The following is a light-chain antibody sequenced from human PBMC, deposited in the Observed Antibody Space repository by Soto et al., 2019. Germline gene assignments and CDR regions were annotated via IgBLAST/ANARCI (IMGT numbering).Light chain of an antibody. V-gene: IGKV3-11*01. CDR2: DAY. J-gene: IGKJ5*01. CDR3: QQRHMWPIT. Sequence: ESMLTKSPATLSLYPGERATLSCRASQSVSGYLVWYQQKPGQAPRLLIYDAYNRATGIPPRFSGSGSGTDFTLTISSLEPEDSAVYYCQQRHMWPITFGQGTRLEIK. CDR1: QSVSGY.